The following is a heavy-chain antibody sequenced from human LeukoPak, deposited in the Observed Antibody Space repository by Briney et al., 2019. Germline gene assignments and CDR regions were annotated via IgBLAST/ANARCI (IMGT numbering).Heavy chain of an antibody. V-gene: IGHV3-7*01. CDR2: IKQDGGDK. CDR1: GFTFRNYW. CDR3: AELGITMIGGV. Sequence: GGSLRLSCEASGFTFRNYWMSWVRQAPGRGLEWVANIKQDGGDKHYVDSVKGRFTISRDNAKNSLYLQMNSLIAEDTAVYYCAELGITMIGGVWGKGTTVTISS. D-gene: IGHD3-10*02. J-gene: IGHJ6*04.